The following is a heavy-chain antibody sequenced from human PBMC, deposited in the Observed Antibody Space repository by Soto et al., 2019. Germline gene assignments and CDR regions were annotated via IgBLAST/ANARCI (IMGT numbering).Heavy chain of an antibody. CDR3: AKRGRGAVAFDY. CDR1: GGSVSSGSYY. V-gene: IGHV4-61*01. J-gene: IGHJ4*02. D-gene: IGHD6-19*01. Sequence: QVQLQESGPGLVKPSETLSLTCTVSGGSVSSGSYYWSWIRQPPGKGLEWIGYIYYSGSTNYNPSLKSRVTISVDTSKNQFSLKLSSVTAADTAVYYCAKRGRGAVAFDYWGQGTLVTVSS. CDR2: IYYSGST.